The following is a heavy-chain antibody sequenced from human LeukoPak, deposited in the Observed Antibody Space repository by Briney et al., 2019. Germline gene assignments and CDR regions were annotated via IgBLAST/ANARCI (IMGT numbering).Heavy chain of an antibody. Sequence: QSGGPQRLPCAASGFTFSNAWMSWVRQAPGKGLEWVSYISSSGSTIYYADSVKGRFTISRDNAKNSLYLQMNSLRAEDTAVYYCEREKVVVPEYFQYWGQGTLVTVSS. CDR1: GFTFSNAW. V-gene: IGHV3-48*04. D-gene: IGHD2-2*01. CDR2: ISSSGSTI. J-gene: IGHJ1*01. CDR3: EREKVVVPEYFQY.